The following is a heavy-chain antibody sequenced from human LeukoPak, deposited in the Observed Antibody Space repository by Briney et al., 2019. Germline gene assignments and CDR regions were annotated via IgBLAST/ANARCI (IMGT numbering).Heavy chain of an antibody. CDR3: ASGSSWYYFDS. Sequence: SETLSLTCAVYGGSFSGYYWNWIRLPPGKGLEWIGEINHSGNTNYNPSLKSRVTISLDTSKNQFSLKVGSVTAADTAVYYCASGSSWYYFDSWGQGTLVTVSS. CDR2: INHSGNT. D-gene: IGHD6-13*01. J-gene: IGHJ4*02. V-gene: IGHV4-34*01. CDR1: GGSFSGYY.